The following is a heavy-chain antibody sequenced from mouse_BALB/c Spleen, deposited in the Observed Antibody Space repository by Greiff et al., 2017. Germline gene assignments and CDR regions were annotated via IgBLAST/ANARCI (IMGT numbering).Heavy chain of an antibody. CDR2: IWAGGST. D-gene: IGHD2-14*01. V-gene: IGHV2-9*02. J-gene: IGHJ3*01. CDR3: AKYYREGAWFAY. Sequence: QVQLKESGPGLVQPSQSLSITCTVSGFSLTSYGVHWVRQPPGKGLEWLGVIWAGGSTNYNSALMSRLSISKDNSKSQVFLKMNSLQTDDTAMYYCAKYYREGAWFAYWGQGTLVTVSA. CDR1: GFSLTSYG.